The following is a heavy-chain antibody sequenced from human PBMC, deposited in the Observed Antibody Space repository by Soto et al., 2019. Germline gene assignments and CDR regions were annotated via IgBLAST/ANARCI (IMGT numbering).Heavy chain of an antibody. V-gene: IGHV2-5*02. CDR3: AHTYQLPAAGPNFGS. Sequence: PTLVNPTQTLTLTCTFSGFSLSTSGVGVGWIRQPPGKALEWLALIYWDDDKRYSPSLKSRLTINKGTSKNQVVLTMTNMDPVDTPPYYCAHTYQLPAAGPNFGSWGQGTPVTASS. D-gene: IGHD2-2*01. J-gene: IGHJ4*02. CDR2: IYWDDDK. CDR1: GFSLSTSGVG.